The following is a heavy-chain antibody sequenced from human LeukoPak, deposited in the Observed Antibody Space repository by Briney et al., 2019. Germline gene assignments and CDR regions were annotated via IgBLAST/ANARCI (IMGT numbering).Heavy chain of an antibody. V-gene: IGHV3-23*01. CDR2: ISGGGGST. CDR3: AKVVGHTFSSLDS. D-gene: IGHD1-26*01. CDR1: GFTFINYA. J-gene: IGHJ4*02. Sequence: PGGSLRLSCAASGFTFINYAMSWVRQAPGKGLEWVSGISGGGGSTYYADSVKGRFTVSRDNSKNTLSLQMNSLRPEDTAIYYCAKVVGHTFSSLDSWGQGILVTVSS.